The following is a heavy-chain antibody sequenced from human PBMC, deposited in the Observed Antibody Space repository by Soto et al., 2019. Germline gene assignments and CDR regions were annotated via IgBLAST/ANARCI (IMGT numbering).Heavy chain of an antibody. D-gene: IGHD3-10*01. Sequence: QVQLVQSGAEVKKPGSSVKVSCKASGGTFSSYTISWVRQAPGQGLEWMGRIIPILGIANYAQKFQGRVTITADKSTSTAYMELSSLRSEDTAAYYCARGMVRGVTKNTYFDYWGQGTLVTVSS. J-gene: IGHJ4*02. CDR2: IIPILGIA. CDR3: ARGMVRGVTKNTYFDY. CDR1: GGTFSSYT. V-gene: IGHV1-69*02.